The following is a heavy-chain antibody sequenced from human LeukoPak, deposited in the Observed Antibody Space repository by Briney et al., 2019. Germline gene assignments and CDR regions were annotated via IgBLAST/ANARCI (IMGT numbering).Heavy chain of an antibody. CDR2: ITGSGGSA. CDR1: GFTFPIYA. Sequence: PGGSLRLSCAASGFTFPIYAMTWVRQAPGKGLQWVSTITGSGGSASYADSVKGRFTISRDNSANTLYLRMNGLRAEDTAVHYCAKARGNWNYYYYGMDVWGQGTTVTVSS. D-gene: IGHD1-1*01. CDR3: AKARGNWNYYYYGMDV. V-gene: IGHV3-23*01. J-gene: IGHJ6*02.